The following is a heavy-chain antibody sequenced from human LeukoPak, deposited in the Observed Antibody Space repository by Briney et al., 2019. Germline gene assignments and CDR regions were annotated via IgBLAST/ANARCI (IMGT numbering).Heavy chain of an antibody. CDR1: GFTFSSYA. V-gene: IGHV3-30*04. CDR3: ARDLAYSGSYESGDD. CDR2: ISYDGSNI. J-gene: IGHJ4*02. D-gene: IGHD1-26*01. Sequence: PGGSLRLSCAASGFTFSSYAMHWVRQAPGKGLEWVAVISYDGSNIYYADSVKGRFTISRDNSKNTLYLQMNSLRAEDTAVYYCARDLAYSGSYESGDDWGQGTLVTVSS.